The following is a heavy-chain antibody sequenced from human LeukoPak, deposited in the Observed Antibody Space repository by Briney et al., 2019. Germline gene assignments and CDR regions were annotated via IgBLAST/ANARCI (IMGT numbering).Heavy chain of an antibody. CDR3: TKPMQGVTMVRGVDDAFDI. CDR1: GFTFSSYA. CDR2: ISYDGSNR. D-gene: IGHD3-10*01. Sequence: GGSLRLSCAASGFTFSSYAMHWVRQAPGKGLEWVAVISYDGSNRYYADSVKGRFTISRDNSKNTLYLQMNSLRAEDTVVYYCTKPMQGVTMVRGVDDAFDIWGQGIMVTVSS. J-gene: IGHJ3*02. V-gene: IGHV3-30-3*02.